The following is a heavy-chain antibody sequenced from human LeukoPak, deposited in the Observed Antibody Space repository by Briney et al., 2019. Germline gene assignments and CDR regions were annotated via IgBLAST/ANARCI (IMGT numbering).Heavy chain of an antibody. CDR2: ISGSRGIT. Sequence: PGGSLRLSCAASGFTFSSYAMSWVRQAPGKGLECVSSISGSRGITYYADSVKGRFTISRDNSKNTLYLQMNSLRAEDTAVYYCAKWFTMIVVVRPDAFDIWGQGTMVTVSS. V-gene: IGHV3-23*01. D-gene: IGHD3-22*01. CDR3: AKWFTMIVVVRPDAFDI. J-gene: IGHJ3*02. CDR1: GFTFSSYA.